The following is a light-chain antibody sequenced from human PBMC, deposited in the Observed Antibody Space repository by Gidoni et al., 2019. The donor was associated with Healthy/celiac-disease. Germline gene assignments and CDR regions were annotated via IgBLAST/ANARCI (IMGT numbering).Light chain of an antibody. Sequence: DIQMTESPSTLSASVGDSDTITSRASQSISIWLALYQQKPGKAPKLLISKASTLESGVPSRFSGSGSGTEFTLTVSSLQPDDFATYYCQQFSNYPLTFGGGTHLEIK. V-gene: IGKV1-5*03. J-gene: IGKJ4*01. CDR1: QSISIW. CDR2: KAS. CDR3: QQFSNYPLT.